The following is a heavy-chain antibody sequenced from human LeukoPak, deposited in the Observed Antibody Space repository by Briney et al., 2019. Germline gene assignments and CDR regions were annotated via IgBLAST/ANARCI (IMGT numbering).Heavy chain of an antibody. J-gene: IGHJ4*02. Sequence: SVKVSCKASGGTFSSYTISWVRQAPGQGLEWMGRIIPILGIANYAQKFQDRVTITADKSTSTAYMELSSLRSEDTAVYYCASMGIAVAGWNTYYFDYWGQGTLVTVSS. CDR1: GGTFSSYT. V-gene: IGHV1-69*02. D-gene: IGHD6-19*01. CDR3: ASMGIAVAGWNTYYFDY. CDR2: IIPILGIA.